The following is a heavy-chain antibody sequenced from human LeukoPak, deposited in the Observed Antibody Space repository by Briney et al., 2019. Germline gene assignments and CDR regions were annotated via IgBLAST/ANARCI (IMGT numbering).Heavy chain of an antibody. D-gene: IGHD6-6*01. CDR1: GGSISSSNW. J-gene: IGHJ6*03. CDR3: ARDWGVGGRPGYMDV. Sequence: SGTLSLTCAVSGGSISSSNWWSWVRQPPGKGLEWIGEIYHSGSTNYNPSLKSRVTISVDTSKNQLSLRLSSVTAADTAVYFCARDWGVGGRPGYMDVWGKGTTVTVSS. CDR2: IYHSGST. V-gene: IGHV4-4*02.